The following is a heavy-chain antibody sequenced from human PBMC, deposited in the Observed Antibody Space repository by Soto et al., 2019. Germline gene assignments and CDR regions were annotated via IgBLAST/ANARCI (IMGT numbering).Heavy chain of an antibody. CDR3: AKDRGGSGAFDI. J-gene: IGHJ3*02. CDR1: GFSFSIYS. CDR2: ISPAGSSI. D-gene: IGHD3-10*01. V-gene: IGHV3-48*01. Sequence: EGQLVEFGGGLVKPGGSLRLSCAASGFSFSIYSYNWVRQAPGKGLEWLSYISPAGSSIYYADSVKGRFTISRDSARESVYLQMTSLRAGDTAVNYCAKDRGGSGAFDIWGQGTMVTVSS.